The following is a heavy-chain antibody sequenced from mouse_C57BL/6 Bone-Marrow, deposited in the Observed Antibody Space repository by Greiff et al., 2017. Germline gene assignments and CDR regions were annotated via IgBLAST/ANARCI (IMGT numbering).Heavy chain of an antibody. CDR2: IWSGGST. D-gene: IGHD1-1*01. CDR1: GFSLTSYG. J-gene: IGHJ3*01. CDR3: ARIYYYGSSTGAY. Sequence: VQRVESGPGLVQPSQSLSITCTVSGFSLTSYGVHWVRQSPGKGLEWLGVIWSGGSTDYNAAFISRLSISKDNSKSQVFFKMNSLQADDTAIYYCARIYYYGSSTGAYWGQGTLVTVSA. V-gene: IGHV2-2*01.